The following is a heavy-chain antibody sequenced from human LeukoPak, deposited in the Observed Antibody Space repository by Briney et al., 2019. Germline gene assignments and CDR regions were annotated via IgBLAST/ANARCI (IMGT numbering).Heavy chain of an antibody. CDR2: IKQDGSEK. Sequence: GGSLRLSCAASGFTFSSYWMNWVRQAPGKRLEWVANIKQDGSEKYYVDSVRGRFTISRDNANNSLFLQMNSLRTEDTAVYYCARDLGYYDSSGYFDYWGQGTLVTVSS. D-gene: IGHD3-22*01. CDR3: ARDLGYYDSSGYFDY. CDR1: GFTFSSYW. V-gene: IGHV3-7*01. J-gene: IGHJ4*02.